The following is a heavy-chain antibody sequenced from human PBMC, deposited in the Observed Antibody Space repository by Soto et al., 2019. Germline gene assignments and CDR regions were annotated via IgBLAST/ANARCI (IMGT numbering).Heavy chain of an antibody. V-gene: IGHV4-30-2*01. D-gene: IGHD5-12*01. CDR2: IYHSGST. Sequence: QLQLQESGSGLVKPSQTLSLTCAVSGGSISSGGYSWSWIRQPPGKGLEWIGYIYHSGSTYYNPSLKSRVTISVDRSKNQFSLKLSSVTAADTAVYYCASDSGYDERGFDYWGQGTLVTVSS. J-gene: IGHJ4*02. CDR1: GGSISSGGYS. CDR3: ASDSGYDERGFDY.